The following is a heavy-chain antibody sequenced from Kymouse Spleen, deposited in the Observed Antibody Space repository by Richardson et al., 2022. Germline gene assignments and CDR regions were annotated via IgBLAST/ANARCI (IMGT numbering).Heavy chain of an antibody. CDR2: INHSGST. V-gene: IGHV4-34*01. CDR1: GGSFSGYY. J-gene: IGHJ4*02. Sequence: QVQLQQWGAGLLKPSETLSLTCAVYGGSFSGYYWSWIRQPPGKGLEWIGEINHSGSTNYNPSLKSRVTISVDTSKNQFSLKLSSVTAADTAVYYCARGLEQQLPSFDYWGQGTLVTVSS. CDR3: ARGLEQQLPSFDY. D-gene: IGHD6-13*01.